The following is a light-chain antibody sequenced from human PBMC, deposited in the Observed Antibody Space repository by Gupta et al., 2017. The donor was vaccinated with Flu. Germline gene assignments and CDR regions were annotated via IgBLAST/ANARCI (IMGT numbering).Light chain of an antibody. V-gene: IGKV4-1*01. CDR2: WAS. J-gene: IGKJ1*01. Sequence: SGRSIQSHLIRSNNKSSLAWYQKRPGQPPKLLIYWASTRESGVPDRFRGSGSGTDFTLTISILHAEDVAVYYCQQYYSPPWTFGQGTKVEIK. CDR3: QQYYSPPWT. CDR1: QSHLIRSNNKSS.